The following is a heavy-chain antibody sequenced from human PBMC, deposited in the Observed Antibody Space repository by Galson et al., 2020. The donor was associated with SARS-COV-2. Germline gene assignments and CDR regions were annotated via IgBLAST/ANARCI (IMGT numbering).Heavy chain of an antibody. CDR2: IKQDGGEK. Sequence: GGSLRLSCAASGLTFSRYWMSWVRQAPGKGLEWVANIKQDGGEKYYVDSVKGRFTISRDNAKNSLYLQMNSLRAEDTAVYYCARDLDCSGGSCYSEGFDYWGQGTLVTVSS. CDR3: ARDLDCSGGSCYSEGFDY. J-gene: IGHJ4*02. CDR1: GLTFSRYW. D-gene: IGHD2-15*01. V-gene: IGHV3-7*03.